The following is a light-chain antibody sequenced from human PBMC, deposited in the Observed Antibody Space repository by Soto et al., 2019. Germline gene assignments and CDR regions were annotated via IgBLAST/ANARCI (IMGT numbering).Light chain of an antibody. J-gene: IGKJ1*01. CDR2: LGS. Sequence: DIVMTQSPLSLPVTPGEPASISCRSSQSLLHSNGYNYLDWYLQKPGQSPQLLIYLGSNRASGVPDRFGGSGSGTDFTLKISRVEAEYVGVYYCMQAIQTPPTFGQGTKVEIK. CDR3: MQAIQTPPT. V-gene: IGKV2-28*01. CDR1: QSLLHSNGYNY.